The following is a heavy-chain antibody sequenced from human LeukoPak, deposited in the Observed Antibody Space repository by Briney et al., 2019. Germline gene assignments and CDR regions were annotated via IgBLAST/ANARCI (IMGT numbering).Heavy chain of an antibody. J-gene: IGHJ4*02. V-gene: IGHV1-2*02. CDR3: ARGHDNTGYNYFDY. Sequence: ASVKVSCKASGYTSTDYYIHWVRQAPGQGLERMGWINPNSGGTNYAQKFQGRVTMTRDTSIATTYMDLSSLMSDDTAVYYCARGHDNTGYNYFDYWGQGTLVTVSS. D-gene: IGHD3-9*01. CDR2: INPNSGGT. CDR1: GYTSTDYY.